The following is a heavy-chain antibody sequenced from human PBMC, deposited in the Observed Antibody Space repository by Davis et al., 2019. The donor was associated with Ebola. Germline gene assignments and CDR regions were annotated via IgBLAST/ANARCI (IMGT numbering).Heavy chain of an antibody. V-gene: IGHV1-18*04. CDR3: AIEVVYFDSSAVQYNWFDP. Sequence: VSVKVSCKASGYTFIDSYIHSARQAPGQGLEWMGWIGPYNANTKYPEKFQGRVTMTTDTSTSTVYTELRSLRSDDTGVYYCAIEVVYFDSSAVQYNWFDPWGQGTLVTVSS. D-gene: IGHD3-22*01. CDR2: IGPYNANT. J-gene: IGHJ5*02. CDR1: GYTFIDSY.